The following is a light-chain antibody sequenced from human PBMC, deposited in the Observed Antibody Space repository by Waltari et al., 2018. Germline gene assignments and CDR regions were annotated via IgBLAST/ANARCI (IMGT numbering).Light chain of an antibody. CDR3: TSYTSSHSLV. CDR2: DVS. J-gene: IGLJ1*01. Sequence: QSALTQPASVSGSPGQSITISCTGTSRDVGGYDWVSWYQHHPDKAPKVVILDVSYRPSGVSNRFSGSKSGNTASLTISGLQAEDEADYYCTSYTSSHSLVFGTGTKVTVL. CDR1: SRDVGGYDW. V-gene: IGLV2-14*03.